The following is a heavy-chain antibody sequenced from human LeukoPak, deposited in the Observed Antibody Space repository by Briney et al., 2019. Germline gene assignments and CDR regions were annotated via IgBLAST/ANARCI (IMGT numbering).Heavy chain of an antibody. V-gene: IGHV4-59*01. J-gene: IGHJ2*01. CDR3: ARDLPYYDSSGYNYWYFDL. Sequence: SETLSLTCAVYGGSFSSYYWSWIRQPPGKGLEWIGYIYYSGSTNYNPSLKSRVTISVDTSKNQFSLKLSSVTAADTAVYYCARDLPYYDSSGYNYWYFDLWGRGTLVTVSS. CDR2: IYYSGST. CDR1: GGSFSSYY. D-gene: IGHD3-22*01.